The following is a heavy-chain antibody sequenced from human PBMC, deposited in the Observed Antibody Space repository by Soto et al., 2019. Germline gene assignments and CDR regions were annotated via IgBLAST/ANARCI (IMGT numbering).Heavy chain of an antibody. J-gene: IGHJ4*01. CDR1: GDSVSSNSAG. CDR3: ARGEQYSGRIFDY. V-gene: IGHV6-1*01. D-gene: IGHD1-26*01. CDR2: TYSRSKWYY. Sequence: QTPSLTCAITGDSVSSNSAGWSWVRQSPSRGLEWLGRTYSRSKWYYEFAVSVRGLITIDPDTSKNQYSLQLNSVTPEHTAVYFCARGEQYSGRIFDYWGQGTLVTVSS.